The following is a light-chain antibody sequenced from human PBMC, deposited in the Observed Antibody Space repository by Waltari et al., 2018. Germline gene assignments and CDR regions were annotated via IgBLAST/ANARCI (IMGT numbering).Light chain of an antibody. CDR3: QKYGRLPAT. CDR2: DAS. Sequence: EIVLTQSPGTLSLSPGERATLSCRASQSVSRTLAWYQQKPGQAPRLLIYDASTRATGIADRFSGSGSGTDFSLTISRLEPEDVAVYYCQKYGRLPATFGQGTKVEIK. CDR1: QSVSRT. V-gene: IGKV3-20*01. J-gene: IGKJ1*01.